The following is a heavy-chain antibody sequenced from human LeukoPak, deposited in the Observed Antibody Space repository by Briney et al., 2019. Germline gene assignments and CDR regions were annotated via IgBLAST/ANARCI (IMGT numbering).Heavy chain of an antibody. Sequence: GGSLRLSCAASAFTFRSYGMHWVRQAPGKGLEWVAFIRYHGSDKYYADSVKGRFTISRDNSKNTLYLQMNSLRAEDTAVYYCARPYDILTGSLDYWGQGTLVTVSS. CDR2: IRYHGSDK. J-gene: IGHJ4*02. CDR3: ARPYDILTGSLDY. D-gene: IGHD3-9*01. V-gene: IGHV3-30*02. CDR1: AFTFRSYG.